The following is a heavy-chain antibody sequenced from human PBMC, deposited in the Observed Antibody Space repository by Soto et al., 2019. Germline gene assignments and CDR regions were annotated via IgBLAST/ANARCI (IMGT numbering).Heavy chain of an antibody. J-gene: IGHJ5*02. CDR3: AKDGPDYDILTGYRNWFDP. CDR2: ISGSGGST. D-gene: IGHD3-9*01. V-gene: IGHV3-23*01. Sequence: GGSLRLSCAASGFTFSSYAMSWVRQAPGKGLEWVSAISGSGGSTYYADSVKGRFTISRDNSKNTLYLQMNSLRAEDTAVYYCAKDGPDYDILTGYRNWFDPWGQGTLVTVSS. CDR1: GFTFSSYA.